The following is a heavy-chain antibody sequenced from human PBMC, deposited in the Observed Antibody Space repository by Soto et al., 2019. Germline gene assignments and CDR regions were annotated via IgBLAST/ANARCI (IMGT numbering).Heavy chain of an antibody. Sequence: QVHLVESGGGVVKPGRSLRLSCAASGFTFSTYGMHWVRQAPGKGLEWAAVIWYDGRNKYYADSVKGRFTISRDNSKNTLYLQMNSLRAEDTAVYYCARDFNVEQEWLRSELDHWGQGTLVTVSS. D-gene: IGHD5-12*01. CDR3: ARDFNVEQEWLRSELDH. V-gene: IGHV3-33*01. J-gene: IGHJ4*02. CDR2: IWYDGRNK. CDR1: GFTFSTYG.